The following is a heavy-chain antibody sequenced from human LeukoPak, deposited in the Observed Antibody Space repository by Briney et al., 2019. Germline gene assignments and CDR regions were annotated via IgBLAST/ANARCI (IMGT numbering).Heavy chain of an antibody. CDR2: ISAYNGNT. D-gene: IGHD3-3*01. Sequence: ASVKVSCKASGYTFTSYGISWVRQAPGQGLEWMGWISAYNGNTNYAQKLQSRVTMTTDTSTSTAYMELRSLRSDDTAVYYCARDQYVEYGFWSGYYRDYYYYGMDVWGQGTTVTVSS. J-gene: IGHJ6*02. CDR1: GYTFTSYG. CDR3: ARDQYVEYGFWSGYYRDYYYYGMDV. V-gene: IGHV1-18*01.